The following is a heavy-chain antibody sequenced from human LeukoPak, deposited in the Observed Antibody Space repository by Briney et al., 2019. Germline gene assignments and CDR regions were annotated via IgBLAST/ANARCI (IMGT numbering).Heavy chain of an antibody. J-gene: IGHJ4*02. CDR1: GGSISSSSYY. CDR3: ARHNLVVVTAIGIPGTDY. CDR2: IYYSGST. V-gene: IGHV4-39*01. Sequence: SETLSLTCTVSGGSISSSSYYWGWIRQPPGKGLEWIGSIYYSGSTYYNPSLKSRVTISVDTSKNQISLKLSSVTAADTAVYYCARHNLVVVTAIGIPGTDYWGQGTLVTVSS. D-gene: IGHD2-21*02.